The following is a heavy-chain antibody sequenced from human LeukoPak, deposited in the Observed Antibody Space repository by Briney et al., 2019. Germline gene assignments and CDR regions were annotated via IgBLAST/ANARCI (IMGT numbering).Heavy chain of an antibody. V-gene: IGHV1-2*02. J-gene: IGHJ4*02. CDR3: ARGKDNGDDFDY. D-gene: IGHD4-17*01. Sequence: ASVKVSCKASGYTFTDYSIYWVRQAPGQGLEWLGWINPNSGGTNYAQNFQGRVTMTRDTSITTAYMDLSGLRSDDTAVYYCARGKDNGDDFDYWGQGTLVTVSS. CDR2: INPNSGGT. CDR1: GYTFTDYS.